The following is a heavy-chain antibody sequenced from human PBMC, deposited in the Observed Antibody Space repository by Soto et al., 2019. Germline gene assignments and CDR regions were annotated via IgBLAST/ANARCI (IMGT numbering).Heavy chain of an antibody. CDR3: ARLPGAFMIVVAYYFDY. Sequence: PSETLSLTCTVSGGSISSSSYYWGWIRQPPGKGLEWIGSIYYSGSTYYNPSLKSRVTISVDTSKNQFSLKLSSVTAADTTVYYCARLPGAFMIVVAYYFDYWGQGTLVTVSS. D-gene: IGHD3-22*01. V-gene: IGHV4-39*01. J-gene: IGHJ4*02. CDR1: GGSISSSSYY. CDR2: IYYSGST.